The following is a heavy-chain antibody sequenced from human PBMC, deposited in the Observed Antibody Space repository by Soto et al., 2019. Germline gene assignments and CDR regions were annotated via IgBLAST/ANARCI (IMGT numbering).Heavy chain of an antibody. D-gene: IGHD5-18*01. V-gene: IGHV4-34*01. CDR1: GGSFSGYY. CDR3: ARIGGYSYHLYGMDV. Sequence: SETLSLTCAVYGGSFSGYYWTWIRQPPGKGLEWIGEINHSGSTNYNPSLESRVTISLDTSKNQFSLKLSSVTAADTAVYFCARIGGYSYHLYGMDVWGQGTTVTVSS. J-gene: IGHJ6*02. CDR2: INHSGST.